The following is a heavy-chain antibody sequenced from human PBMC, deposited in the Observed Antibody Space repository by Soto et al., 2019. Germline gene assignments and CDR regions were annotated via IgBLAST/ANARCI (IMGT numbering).Heavy chain of an antibody. CDR1: GFTFSTDT. D-gene: IGHD6-19*01. V-gene: IGHV3-48*02. CDR2: ISTSGATR. J-gene: IGHJ4*02. Sequence: EVQLVESGGGLVQPGGSLRLSCVASGFTFSTDTMNWVRQAPGKGLEWVAHISTSGATRYYADSVKGRFTISRDNAKTSLYRQMDSLRNEETAVYYCARFFCSGFDYWGQGTLVTVSS. CDR3: ARFFCSGFDY.